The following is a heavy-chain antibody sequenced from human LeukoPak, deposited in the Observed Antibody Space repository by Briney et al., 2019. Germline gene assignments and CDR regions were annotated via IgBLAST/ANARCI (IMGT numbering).Heavy chain of an antibody. CDR3: AKDATASPYFHWFDN. V-gene: IGHV3-23*01. D-gene: IGHD3-9*01. J-gene: IGHJ4*02. CDR1: GFTFSSYA. CDR2: ISSGDRT. Sequence: EGSLRLSCAASGFTFSSYAMNRVRQAPGKGLEWVAGISSGDRTFHAESVKGRFTISRDKSKDTLYLQMNSLRAEDTAVYYCAKDATASPYFHWFDNWGQGTQVIVSS.